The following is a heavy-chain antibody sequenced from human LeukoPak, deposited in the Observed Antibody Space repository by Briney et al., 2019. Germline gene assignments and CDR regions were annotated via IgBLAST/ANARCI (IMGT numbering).Heavy chain of an antibody. CDR3: ARGPISSYGDNYYYYYYRDV. V-gene: IGHV3-11*04. J-gene: IGHJ6*03. D-gene: IGHD4-17*01. CDR1: GFTFSDYY. CDR2: ISSSGSTT. Sequence: VGSLRLSCAASGFTFSDYYMSWIRQAPGKGLEWVSYISSSGSTTYYADSVKGRFTISRDNAKNSLYLQMNSVRAEDTAVYYCARGPISSYGDNYYYYYYRDVWGKGNTVTVSS.